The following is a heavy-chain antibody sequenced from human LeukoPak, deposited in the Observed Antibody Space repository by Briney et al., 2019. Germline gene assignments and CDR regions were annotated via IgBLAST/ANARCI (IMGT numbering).Heavy chain of an antibody. J-gene: IGHJ6*02. CDR1: GYTFTSYG. D-gene: IGHD3-22*01. Sequence: ASVKVSCKASGYTFTSYGISWVRQAPGQGLEWMGWISAYNGNTNYAQKLQGRVTMTTDTSTSTAYMELRSLRSDDTAVYYCARESGRRITMIVGGMDVWGQGTTVTVSS. CDR3: ARESGRRITMIVGGMDV. V-gene: IGHV1-18*01. CDR2: ISAYNGNT.